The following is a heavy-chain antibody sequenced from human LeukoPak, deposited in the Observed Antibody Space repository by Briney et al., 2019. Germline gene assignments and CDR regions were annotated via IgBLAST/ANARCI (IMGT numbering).Heavy chain of an antibody. D-gene: IGHD4-17*01. CDR2: INHSGST. CDR1: GGSFSGYY. Sequence: SETLSLTCAVYGGSFSGYYWSWIRQPPGKGLEWIGEINHSGSTNYNPSLKSRVTISVDTSKNQFSLKLSSVTAADTAVYYCARHSLLVTTSPNWFDPWGQGTLVTVSS. J-gene: IGHJ5*02. CDR3: ARHSLLVTTSPNWFDP. V-gene: IGHV4-34*01.